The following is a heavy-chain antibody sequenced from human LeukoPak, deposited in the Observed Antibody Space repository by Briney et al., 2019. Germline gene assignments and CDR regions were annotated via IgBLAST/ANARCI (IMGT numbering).Heavy chain of an antibody. CDR3: ATSRDFWSGYNI. V-gene: IGHV1-24*01. CDR2: FDPEDGET. D-gene: IGHD3-3*01. Sequence: GASVKLSCKAFGYTFTGYWMHWVRQASGKGLEWMGGFDPEDGETIYAQKFQGRVTMTEDTSTDTAYMELSSLRSEDTAVYYCATSRDFWSGYNIWGQGTLVTVSS. J-gene: IGHJ4*02. CDR1: GYTFTGYW.